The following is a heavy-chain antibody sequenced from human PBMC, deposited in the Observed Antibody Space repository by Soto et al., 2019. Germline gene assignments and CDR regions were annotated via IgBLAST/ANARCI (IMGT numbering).Heavy chain of an antibody. D-gene: IGHD3-9*01. CDR2: IYYSGST. CDR1: GGSISSGGYY. CDR3: ARGGGWHYDILTGYYNVAFDY. Sequence: SETLSLTCTVSGGSISSGGYYWSWIRQHPGKGLEWIGYIYYSGSTYYNPSLKSRVTISVDTSKNQFSLKLSSVTAADTAVYYCARGGGWHYDILTGYYNVAFDYWGQGTLVTVSS. J-gene: IGHJ4*02. V-gene: IGHV4-31*03.